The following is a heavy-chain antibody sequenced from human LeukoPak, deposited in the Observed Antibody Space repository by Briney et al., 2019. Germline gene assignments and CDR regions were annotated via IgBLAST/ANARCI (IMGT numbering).Heavy chain of an antibody. J-gene: IGHJ4*02. CDR1: GYSFTSYW. D-gene: IGHD3-9*01. CDR2: IYPGDSDT. Sequence: GESLQISCKGSGYSFTSYWIGWVRQMPGKGLEWMGIIYPGDSDTRYSPSFQGQVTISADKSISTAYLQWSSLKASDTAIYYCARVVSYYDILTGSTLGYYFDYWGQGTLVTVSS. CDR3: ARVVSYYDILTGSTLGYYFDY. V-gene: IGHV5-51*01.